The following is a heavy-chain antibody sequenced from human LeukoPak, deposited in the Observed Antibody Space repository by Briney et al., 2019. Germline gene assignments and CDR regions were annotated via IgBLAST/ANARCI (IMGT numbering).Heavy chain of an antibody. Sequence: GGSLRLSCAPSIFTLCIYRMQCVPRARDGGGEGVTDISYDGTNKYYADAVKGRFTISRDNSKNTLYLQMNSLRAEDTAVYYGAKGCSSASCYALLDYWGQGTLVTVSS. J-gene: IGHJ4*02. CDR1: IFTLCIYR. CDR2: ISYDGTNK. V-gene: IGHV3-30*04. CDR3: AKGCSSASCYALLDY. D-gene: IGHD2-2*01.